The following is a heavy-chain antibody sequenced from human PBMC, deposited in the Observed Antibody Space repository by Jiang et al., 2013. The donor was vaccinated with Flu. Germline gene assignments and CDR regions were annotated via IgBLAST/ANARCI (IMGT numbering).Heavy chain of an antibody. J-gene: IGHJ4*02. CDR3: ARAQKYSGFELPYFDF. D-gene: IGHD5-12*01. V-gene: IGHV4-39*07. Sequence: GSGLVKPSETLSLTCTVSGGSLSSTDYYWAWIRQPPGKGLEWIGSIYHTGSTYYNPSLTSRLTMSIYTSKNQISLKLTSVTAADTALYYCARAQKYSGFELPYFDFWGQGALVTVSS. CDR1: GGSLSSTDYY. CDR2: IYHTGST.